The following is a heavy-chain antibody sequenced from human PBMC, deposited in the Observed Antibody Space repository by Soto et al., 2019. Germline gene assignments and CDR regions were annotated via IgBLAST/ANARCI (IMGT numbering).Heavy chain of an antibody. CDR3: ARAQQWLVLYYYYYGMDV. V-gene: IGHV1-46*01. D-gene: IGHD6-19*01. CDR1: GYTFTSYY. Sequence: WASVKVSCKASGYTFTSYYMHWVRQAPGQGLEWMGIINPSGGSTSYAQKFQGRVTMTRDTSTSTVYMELSSLRSEDTAVYYCARAQQWLVLYYYYYGMDVWGQGTTVTVSS. CDR2: INPSGGST. J-gene: IGHJ6*02.